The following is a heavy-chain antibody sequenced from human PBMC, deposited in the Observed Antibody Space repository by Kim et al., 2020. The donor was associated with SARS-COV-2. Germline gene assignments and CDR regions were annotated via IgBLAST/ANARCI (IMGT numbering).Heavy chain of an antibody. D-gene: IGHD3-16*01. J-gene: IGHJ6*02. CDR3: AKDKSFFMSTFGGESGGMDV. Sequence: GRFTISRDSCKNTMYLQMDSLRPEDTAVYFCAKDKSFFMSTFGGESGGMDVWGQGTTVTVSS. V-gene: IGHV3-30*02.